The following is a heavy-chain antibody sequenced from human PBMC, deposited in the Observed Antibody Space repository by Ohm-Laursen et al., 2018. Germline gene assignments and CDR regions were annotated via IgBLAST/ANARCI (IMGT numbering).Heavy chain of an antibody. CDR2: LYSGGST. CDR3: ARGTSGYTYGLDC. D-gene: IGHD5-18*01. CDR1: GFTVSSDY. J-gene: IGHJ4*02. Sequence: LRLSCSASGFTVSSDYMTWVRQAPGKGLDWVSVLYSGGSTYYSDSVKGRFTISRDNSKNTLYLQLNSLRAEDTAVYYCARGTSGYTYGLDCWGQGTLVTVSS. V-gene: IGHV3-66*01.